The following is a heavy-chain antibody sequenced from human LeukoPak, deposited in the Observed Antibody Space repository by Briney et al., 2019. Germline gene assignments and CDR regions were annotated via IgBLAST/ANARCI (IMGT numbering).Heavy chain of an antibody. CDR1: GYTFTGYY. CDR2: FNPNSGGT. CDR3: ARTRPAAMQDAFDI. V-gene: IGHV1-2*02. Sequence: ASVKVSCKASGYTFTGYYMHRVRQAPGQGLEWMGWFNPNSGGTNYAQKFQGRVTMTRDTSISTAYMELSRLRSDDTAVYYCARTRPAAMQDAFDIWGQGTMVTVSS. D-gene: IGHD2-2*01. J-gene: IGHJ3*02.